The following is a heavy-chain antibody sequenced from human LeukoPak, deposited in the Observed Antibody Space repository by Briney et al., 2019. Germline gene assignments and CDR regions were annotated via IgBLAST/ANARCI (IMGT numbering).Heavy chain of an antibody. J-gene: IGHJ5*02. CDR1: GGSISSSSYY. V-gene: IGHV4-39*07. D-gene: IGHD3-10*01. CDR3: ARRYYGSGRRINWFDP. Sequence: SETLSLTCTVSGGSISSSSYYWSWIRQPPGKGLEWIGEINHSGSTNYNPSLKSRVTISVDTSKNQFSLKLSSVTAADTAVYYCARRYYGSGRRINWFDPWGQGTLVTVSS. CDR2: INHSGST.